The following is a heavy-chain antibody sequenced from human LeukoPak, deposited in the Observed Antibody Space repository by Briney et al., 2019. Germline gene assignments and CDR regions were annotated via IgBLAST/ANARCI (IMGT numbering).Heavy chain of an antibody. CDR2: IRQDGSQK. V-gene: IGHV3-7*01. J-gene: IGHJ4*02. CDR1: GFAISTYW. CDR3: ATQRPTGAVDY. Sequence: GGSLRLSCAASGFAISTYWMSWVRQAPGKGLEWVANIRQDGSQKYYVDSVKGRFTISRDNAKNSLYLQMDSLRAEDTAVYPCATQRPTGAVDYWGQGTLVTVSS. D-gene: IGHD1-1*01.